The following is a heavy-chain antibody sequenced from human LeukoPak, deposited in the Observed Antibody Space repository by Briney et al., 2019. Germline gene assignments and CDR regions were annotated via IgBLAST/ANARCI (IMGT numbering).Heavy chain of an antibody. CDR3: GRARPGEVIEY. CDR1: GGSISTYY. J-gene: IGHJ4*02. D-gene: IGHD3-10*01. Sequence: KPSETLSLTCTVSGGSISTYYWSWTRQPPGKGLEWIGYIFYNAGTKYNPSLKSRVTMSVDTPKNQFSLKLNSVTAADTAVYYCGRARPGEVIEYWGQGTLVTVSS. V-gene: IGHV4-59*01. CDR2: IFYNAGT.